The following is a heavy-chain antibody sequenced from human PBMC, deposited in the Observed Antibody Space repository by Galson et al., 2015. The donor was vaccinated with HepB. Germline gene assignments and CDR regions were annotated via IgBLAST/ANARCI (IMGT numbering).Heavy chain of an antibody. CDR3: ARVNGGNFYGLDV. J-gene: IGHJ6*02. D-gene: IGHD4-23*01. CDR1: GYTFRSNV. Sequence: SVKVSCKASGYTFRSNVIHWVRQAPGQGLEWMGWINEGNGKTKYSEKFQDRVTISGDTSASTAYMELSSLRFADTAVYYCARVNGGNFYGLDVWGQGTTVTVSS. V-gene: IGHV1-3*01. CDR2: INEGNGKT.